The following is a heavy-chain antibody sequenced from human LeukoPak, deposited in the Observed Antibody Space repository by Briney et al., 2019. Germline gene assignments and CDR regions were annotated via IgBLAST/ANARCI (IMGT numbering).Heavy chain of an antibody. D-gene: IGHD2-15*01. J-gene: IGHJ4*02. CDR3: AGVWRSGGSCDY. Sequence: GGSLRPSCAASGFTFSDYYMIWIRQAPGKELEWVSYISSSGGTIYYADSVKGRFTISRDNAKNSLYLRMNSLRAEDTAVYYCAGVWRSGGSCDYWGQGTLVTVSS. CDR2: ISSSGGTI. V-gene: IGHV3-11*01. CDR1: GFTFSDYY.